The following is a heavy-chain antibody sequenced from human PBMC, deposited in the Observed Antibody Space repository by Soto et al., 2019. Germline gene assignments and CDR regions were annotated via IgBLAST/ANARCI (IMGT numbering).Heavy chain of an antibody. J-gene: IGHJ6*02. D-gene: IGHD5-18*01. CDR2: VIPLFDTA. CDR3: ATGGHNDGYNFYHGMDV. V-gene: IGHV1-69*01. Sequence: QVQVVQSGAEVKKPGSSVKVSCKVSGGIFTNNAISWVRQAPGQGLEWLGGVIPLFDTAYYAQIFRGRLRMSADGATTTDYMELSGLTSADTAVYFCATGGHNDGYNFYHGMDVWGQGTTVTVS. CDR1: GGIFTNNA.